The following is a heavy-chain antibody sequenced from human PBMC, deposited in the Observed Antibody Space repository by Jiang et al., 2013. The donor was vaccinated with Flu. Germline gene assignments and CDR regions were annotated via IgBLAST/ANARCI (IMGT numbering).Heavy chain of an antibody. Sequence: GSGLVKPSETLSLTCTVSGGSISSYYWSWIRQPPGKGLEWIGYIYYSGSTNYNPSLKSRVTISVDTSKNQFSLKLSSVTAADTAVYYCARLGDRDGYEDNYWGQGTLVTVSS. D-gene: IGHD5-12*01. CDR1: GGSISSYY. J-gene: IGHJ4*02. CDR3: ARLGDRDGYEDNY. V-gene: IGHV4-59*08. CDR2: IYYSGST.